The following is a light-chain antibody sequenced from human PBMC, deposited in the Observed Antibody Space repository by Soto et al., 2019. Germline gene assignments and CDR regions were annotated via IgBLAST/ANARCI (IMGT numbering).Light chain of an antibody. V-gene: IGKV1-5*02. CDR2: DAS. Sequence: DVQMTQSPSTQSVSVGDRVTIICRASQGLTTYLAWYQQKPGIAPTLLIYDASVLKSGVPSRFSGNGSGTDFTLTISSLQPDDFATYYCQQYNRYPLTFGGGTKVEI. CDR1: QGLTTY. CDR3: QQYNRYPLT. J-gene: IGKJ4*01.